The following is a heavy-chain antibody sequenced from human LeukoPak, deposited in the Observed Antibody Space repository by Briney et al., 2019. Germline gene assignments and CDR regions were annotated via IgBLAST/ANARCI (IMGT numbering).Heavy chain of an antibody. CDR1: GFTFSSYG. CDR2: IRYDGSNK. CDR3: ARTLAAAGSAFDI. V-gene: IGHV3-30*02. J-gene: IGHJ3*02. D-gene: IGHD6-13*01. Sequence: GGSLRLSCAASGFTFSSYGMHWVRQAPGKGLEWVAFIRYDGSNKYYADSVKGRFTISRDNSKNTLYLQMNSLRAEDTAVYYCARTLAAAGSAFDIWGQGTMVTVSS.